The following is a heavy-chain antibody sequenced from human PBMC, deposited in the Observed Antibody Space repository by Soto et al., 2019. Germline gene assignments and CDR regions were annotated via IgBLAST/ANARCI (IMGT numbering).Heavy chain of an antibody. Sequence: EVQLVESGGGLIKPGGSLRLSCAASGFTFSNAWMNWVRQAPGKGLEWVGRIKSKADGGTTDYAAPVEGRFTISVDDSKTTLYLQMNSLKTEDTAVYYCSTDPGTKDVWNYWGQGTLVTVSS. CDR3: STDPGTKDVWNY. J-gene: IGHJ4*02. CDR2: IKSKADGGTT. D-gene: IGHD1-1*01. CDR1: GFTFSNAW. V-gene: IGHV3-15*07.